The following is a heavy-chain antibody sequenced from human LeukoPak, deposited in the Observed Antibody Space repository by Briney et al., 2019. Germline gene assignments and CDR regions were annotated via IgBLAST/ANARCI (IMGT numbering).Heavy chain of an antibody. D-gene: IGHD3-10*01. CDR2: INPNSGGT. CDR1: GGTFSSYA. V-gene: IGHV1-2*02. Sequence: ASVKVSCKASGGTFSSYAISWVRQAPGQGLEWMGWINPNSGGTNYAQKFQGRVTMTRDTSISTAYMELSRLRSDDTAVYYCAVRGAQADAFDIWGQGTMVTVSS. CDR3: AVRGAQADAFDI. J-gene: IGHJ3*02.